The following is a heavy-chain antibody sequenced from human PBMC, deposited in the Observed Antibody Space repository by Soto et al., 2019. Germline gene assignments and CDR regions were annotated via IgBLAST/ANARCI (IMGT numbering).Heavy chain of an antibody. V-gene: IGHV3-21*01. D-gene: IGHD4-17*01. CDR1: GFTFSSYS. CDR2: ISSSSSYI. Sequence: EVQLVESGGGLVKPGGSLRLSCAASGFTFSSYSLNWVRQAPGTGLEWVSSISSSSSYIYYADSVKGRFTISRDNAKNSLYLQMNSLRAEDTAVYYCARDWDYGVGMDVWGQGTTVTVSS. J-gene: IGHJ6*02. CDR3: ARDWDYGVGMDV.